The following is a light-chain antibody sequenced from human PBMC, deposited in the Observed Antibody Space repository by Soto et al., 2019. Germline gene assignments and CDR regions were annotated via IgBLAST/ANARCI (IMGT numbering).Light chain of an antibody. V-gene: IGLV1-40*01. CDR2: GNI. J-gene: IGLJ3*02. Sequence: QAVVTQPPSVSGAPGQRVTISCIGSSSNIGAGYDVHWYQQFPGTAPKLLIHGNINRPSGVPDRFSGSKSGTSASLAITGLQAEDETDYYCQSYDSSLSAWVFGGGTKLPVL. CDR3: QSYDSSLSAWV. CDR1: SSNIGAGYD.